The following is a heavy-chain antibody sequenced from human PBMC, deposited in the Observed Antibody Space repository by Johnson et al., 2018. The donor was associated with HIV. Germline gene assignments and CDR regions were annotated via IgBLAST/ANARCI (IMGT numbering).Heavy chain of an antibody. D-gene: IGHD6-13*01. Sequence: QVQLVESGGGVVQPGRSLRLSCAASGFTFSSHGMHWVRQAPGKGLEWVALISYDESNKYYADSVKGRFTVSRDNSKNTLYLQMNSLRAEDTAVYYCARERLRAGAFDIWGQGTMVTVSS. CDR1: GFTFSSHG. CDR2: ISYDESNK. V-gene: IGHV3-30*03. J-gene: IGHJ3*02. CDR3: ARERLRAGAFDI.